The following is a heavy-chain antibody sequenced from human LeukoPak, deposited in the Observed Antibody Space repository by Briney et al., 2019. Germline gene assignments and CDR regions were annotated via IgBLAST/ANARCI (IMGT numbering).Heavy chain of an antibody. CDR2: INHSGST. J-gene: IGHJ4*02. CDR1: GGSFSGYY. Sequence: SETLSLTCAVYGGSFSGYYWSWIRQPPGKGLEWIGEINHSGSTNYNPSLKSRVTISVDTSKNQFSLKLSSVTAADTAVYYCARGGQWWLRRPIDYWGQGTLVTVSS. CDR3: ARGGQWWLRRPIDY. D-gene: IGHD5-12*01. V-gene: IGHV4-34*01.